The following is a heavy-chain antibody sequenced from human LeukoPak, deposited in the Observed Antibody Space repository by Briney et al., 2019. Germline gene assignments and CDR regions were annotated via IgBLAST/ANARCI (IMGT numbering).Heavy chain of an antibody. D-gene: IGHD2-15*01. Sequence: GGSLRLSCAASGFTFSSCSMNWVRQAPGKGLEWVSSISSSSSYIYYADSVKGRFTISRDNAKNSLYLQMNGLRAEDTAVYYCARDQGGGPPYDAFDIWGQGTMVTVSS. CDR1: GFTFSSCS. CDR3: ARDQGGGPPYDAFDI. J-gene: IGHJ3*02. CDR2: ISSSSSYI. V-gene: IGHV3-21*01.